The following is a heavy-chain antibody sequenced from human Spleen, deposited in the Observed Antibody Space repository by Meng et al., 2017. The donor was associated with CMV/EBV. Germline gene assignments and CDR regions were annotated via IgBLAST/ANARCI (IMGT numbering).Heavy chain of an antibody. Sequence: LRRACGASGFTFSDYAMHWVRQAPGKGLEWVAVISYDGSNKYYADSVKGRFTISRDNSKNTLYLQMNSLRAEDTAVYYCATTHSSGSSWGQGTLVTVSS. CDR2: ISYDGSNK. J-gene: IGHJ5*02. D-gene: IGHD3-10*01. V-gene: IGHV3-30*04. CDR3: ATTHSSGSS. CDR1: GFTFSDYA.